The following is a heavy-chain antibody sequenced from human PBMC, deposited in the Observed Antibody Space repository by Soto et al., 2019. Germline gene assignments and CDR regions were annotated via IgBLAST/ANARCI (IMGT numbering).Heavy chain of an antibody. Sequence: XATLSLTCTVSGASITSSSYFWGWIRQPPGKGLEWIGNIHYRGSTYYNASLKSRVTISVDTSKNQFTLRLSSVTAADSAVYSCARGIGYYFDSWGQGTLVTVSS. CDR1: GASITSSSYF. J-gene: IGHJ4*02. D-gene: IGHD5-12*01. V-gene: IGHV4-39*01. CDR3: ARGIGYYFDS. CDR2: IHYRGST.